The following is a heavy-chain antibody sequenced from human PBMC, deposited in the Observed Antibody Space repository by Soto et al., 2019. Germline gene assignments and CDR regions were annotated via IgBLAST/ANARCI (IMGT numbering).Heavy chain of an antibody. V-gene: IGHV5-51*01. D-gene: IGHD3-3*01. CDR2: IYPGDSDT. J-gene: IGHJ5*02. CDR1: GYSFTSYW. Sequence: PGESLKISCKGSGYSFTSYWIGWVRQMPGKGLEWMGIIYPGDSDTRYSPSFQGQVTISADKSISTAYLQWSSLKASDTAMYYCARHYDFWSGSHWFGPWGQGTLVTVSS. CDR3: ARHYDFWSGSHWFGP.